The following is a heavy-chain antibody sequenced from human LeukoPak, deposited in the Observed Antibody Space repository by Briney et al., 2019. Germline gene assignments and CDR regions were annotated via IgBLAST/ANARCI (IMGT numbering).Heavy chain of an antibody. V-gene: IGHV1-8*01. D-gene: IGHD6-19*01. CDR1: GYTFTSYD. CDR3: ARGRSSSLRKLLPQWLEHTGTFDI. J-gene: IGHJ3*02. Sequence: ASVKVSCKASGYTFTSYDINWVRQATGQGLEWMGWMNPNSGNTGYAQKFQGRVTMTRNTSISTAYMGLSSLRSEDTAVYYCARGRSSSLRKLLPQWLEHTGTFDIWGQGTMVTASS. CDR2: MNPNSGNT.